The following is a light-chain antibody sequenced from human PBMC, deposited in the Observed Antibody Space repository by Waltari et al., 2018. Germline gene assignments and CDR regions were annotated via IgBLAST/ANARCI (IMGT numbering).Light chain of an antibody. V-gene: IGLV1-44*01. J-gene: IGLJ1*01. CDR2: SNN. Sequence: QSVLTQPPSASGTPGQRVTISCSGSSSNIGSNTVNWYQQLPGTAPKLLIYSNNQWPSGVPDRFSGSKSGTSASLAISGLQSEDEADYYCAAWDDSLKEVFGTGTKVTVL. CDR1: SSNIGSNT. CDR3: AAWDDSLKEV.